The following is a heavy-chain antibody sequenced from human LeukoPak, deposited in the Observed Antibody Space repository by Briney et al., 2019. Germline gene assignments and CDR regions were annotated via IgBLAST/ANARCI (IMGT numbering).Heavy chain of an antibody. Sequence: GGSLRLSCAASGFTFSSYGMHWVRQAPGKGLEWVAVISYDGSNKYYADSVKGRFTVSRDNSKNTLYLQMNSLRAEDTAVYYCARGPHHYYDSSGYYERGAFDIWGQGTMVTVSS. V-gene: IGHV3-30*03. CDR3: ARGPHHYYDSSGYYERGAFDI. CDR1: GFTFSSYG. J-gene: IGHJ3*02. D-gene: IGHD3-22*01. CDR2: ISYDGSNK.